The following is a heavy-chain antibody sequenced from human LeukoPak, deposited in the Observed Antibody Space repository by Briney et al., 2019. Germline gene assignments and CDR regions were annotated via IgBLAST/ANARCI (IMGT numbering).Heavy chain of an antibody. V-gene: IGHV1-46*01. CDR3: ARDQEGFDY. J-gene: IGHJ4*02. CDR1: GYTFTSNY. Sequence: WALVKASCKASGYTFTSNYIHWVRQAPGQGLEWKGMIYPRDGSTSYAQKFQGRVTVTRDTSTSTVHMELSGLRSEDTAVYYCARDQEGFDYWGQGTLVTVSS. CDR2: IYPRDGST.